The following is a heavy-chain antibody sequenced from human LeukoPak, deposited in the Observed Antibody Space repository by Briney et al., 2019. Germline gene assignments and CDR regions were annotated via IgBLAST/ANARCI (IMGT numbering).Heavy chain of an antibody. V-gene: IGHV3-23*01. CDR1: GFNFRTYA. J-gene: IGHJ5*02. D-gene: IGHD6-13*01. CDR3: ARELAAAGTRWFDP. CDR2: ISGGGGRT. Sequence: PGGSLRLSCAASGFNFRTYAMSWVRQSPGKGLEWVSAISGGGGRTHYAASVEGRFTISRDNSKNTLHLQMNSLRAEDTAVYYCARELAAAGTRWFDPWGQGTLVTVSS.